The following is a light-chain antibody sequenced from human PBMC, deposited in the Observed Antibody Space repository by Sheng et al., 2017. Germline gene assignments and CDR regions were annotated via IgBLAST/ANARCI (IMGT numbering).Light chain of an antibody. Sequence: QSALTQPPSASGSPGQSVTISCTGTSSDVGGYNSVSWHQQHPGKAPKLLIYDVIYRPSGVSNRFSGSKSGNTASLTISGLQAEDEAVYYCSSCATTNPWVFGGGTRLSVL. CDR2: DVI. J-gene: IGLJ3*02. CDR1: SSDVGGYNS. CDR3: SSCATTNPWV. V-gene: IGLV2-8*01.